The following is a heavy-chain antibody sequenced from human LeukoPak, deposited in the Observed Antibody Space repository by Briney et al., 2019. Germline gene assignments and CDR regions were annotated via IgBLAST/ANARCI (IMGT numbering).Heavy chain of an antibody. D-gene: IGHD3-10*01. CDR2: ISGSGGST. Sequence: PGGSLRLSCAASGFTSSSYAMSWVRQAPGKGLEWVSAISGSGGSTYYADSVKGRFTISRDNSKNTLYLQMNSLRAEDTAVYYCAKDPYYYGSGSYPDYWGQGTLVTVSA. V-gene: IGHV3-23*01. CDR1: GFTSSSYA. CDR3: AKDPYYYGSGSYPDY. J-gene: IGHJ4*02.